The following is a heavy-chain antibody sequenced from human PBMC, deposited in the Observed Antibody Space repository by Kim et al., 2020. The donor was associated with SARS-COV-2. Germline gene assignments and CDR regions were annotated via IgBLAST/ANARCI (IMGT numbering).Heavy chain of an antibody. CDR2: IIPIFGTA. CDR3: ARAPRERGYSYGYVVGWFDP. Sequence: SVKVSCKASGGTFSSYAISWVRQAPGQGLEWMGGIIPIFGTANYAQKFQGRVTITADESTSTAYMELSSLRSEDTAVYYCARAPRERGYSYGYVVGWFDPWGQGTLVTVSS. J-gene: IGHJ5*02. CDR1: GGTFSSYA. V-gene: IGHV1-69*13. D-gene: IGHD5-18*01.